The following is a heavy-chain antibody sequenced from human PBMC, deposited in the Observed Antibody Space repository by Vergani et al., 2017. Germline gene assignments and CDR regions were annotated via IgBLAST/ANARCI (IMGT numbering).Heavy chain of an antibody. J-gene: IGHJ6*02. D-gene: IGHD7-27*01. CDR3: ARAELGMGRNDYYYGMDV. V-gene: IGHV4-4*07. Sequence: QVQLQESGPGLVKPSETLSLTCTVSGGSISSYYWSWIRQPAGKGLEWIGRIYTSGSTNYNPSLQCRVTISVDTSKNQFSLKLSSVTAADTAVYYCARAELGMGRNDYYYGMDVWGQGTTVTVSS. CDR2: IYTSGST. CDR1: GGSISSYY.